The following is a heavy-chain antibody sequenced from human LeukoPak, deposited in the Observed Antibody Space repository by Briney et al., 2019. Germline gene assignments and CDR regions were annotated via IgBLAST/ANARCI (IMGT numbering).Heavy chain of an antibody. CDR1: GYIFISYY. Sequence: ASVKVSCKASGYIFISYYMHWVRQAPGQGLEWMGWINPNSGGTNYAQKFQGWVTMTRDTSISTAYMELSRLRSDDTAVYYCTRETSSRYFDYWGQGTLVTVSS. CDR2: INPNSGGT. V-gene: IGHV1-2*04. CDR3: TRETSSRYFDY. J-gene: IGHJ4*02.